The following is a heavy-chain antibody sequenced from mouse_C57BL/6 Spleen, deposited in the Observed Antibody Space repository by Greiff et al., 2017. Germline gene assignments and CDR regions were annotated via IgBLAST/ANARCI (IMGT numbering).Heavy chain of an antibody. D-gene: IGHD2-14*01. Sequence: QVQLQQSGAELARPGASVKLSCKASGYTFTSYGISWVKQRTGQGLEWIGEIYPRSGNTYYNETFKGKATLTADKSSSTAYMELRSLTSQDTGVYFCATSPGKEYDEREAHGGQGTLVPVSA. V-gene: IGHV1-81*01. CDR1: GYTFTSYG. CDR3: ATSPGKEYDEREAH. J-gene: IGHJ3*01. CDR2: IYPRSGNT.